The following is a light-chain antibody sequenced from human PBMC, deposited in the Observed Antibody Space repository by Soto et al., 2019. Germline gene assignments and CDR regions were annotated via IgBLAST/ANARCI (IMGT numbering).Light chain of an antibody. V-gene: IGKV1-8*01. Sequence: AIRMTQSPSSFSASPGDRVTITCRASQVVSSYLAWYQQKPGKAPKLLIYGASTLQSGVPSRFSGSGSGTEFTLTISRLQSEDFATYYCQQYYSFPPSLTFGGGTKVEIK. CDR1: QVVSSY. CDR2: GAS. CDR3: QQYYSFPPSLT. J-gene: IGKJ4*01.